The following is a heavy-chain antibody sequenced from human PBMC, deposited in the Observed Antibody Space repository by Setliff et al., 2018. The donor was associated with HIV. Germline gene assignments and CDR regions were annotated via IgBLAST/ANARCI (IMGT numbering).Heavy chain of an antibody. D-gene: IGHD3-22*01. J-gene: IGHJ3*02. Sequence: HPGGSLRLSCEASGFSFSSHGMSWVRQAPGKGLEWVSGISGSAAGTYYADSVKGRFTISRDNSQNTLYLQMKSLKAEDTAVYYCASCSGNWPYDVGEIWGQGTMVTVSS. CDR1: GFSFSSHG. CDR2: ISGSAAGT. V-gene: IGHV3-23*01. CDR3: ASCSGNWPYDVGEI.